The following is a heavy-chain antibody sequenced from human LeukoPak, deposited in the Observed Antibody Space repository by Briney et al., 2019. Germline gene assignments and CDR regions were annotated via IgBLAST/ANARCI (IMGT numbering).Heavy chain of an antibody. D-gene: IGHD3-10*01. V-gene: IGHV3-48*02. CDR3: AGQEDYYGSGSYSYYGMDV. CDR1: GFTFSSYS. CDR2: ISSSSSTI. J-gene: IGHJ6*02. Sequence: GGSLRLSCAASGFTFSSYSMNWVRQAPGKGLEWVSYISSSSSTIYYADSAKGRFTISRDNAKNSLYLQMNSLRDEDTAVYYCAGQEDYYGSGSYSYYGMDVWGQGTTVTVSS.